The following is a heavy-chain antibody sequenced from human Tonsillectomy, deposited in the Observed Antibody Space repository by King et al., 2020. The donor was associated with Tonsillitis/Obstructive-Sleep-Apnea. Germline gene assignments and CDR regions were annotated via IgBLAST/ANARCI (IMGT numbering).Heavy chain of an antibody. D-gene: IGHD1-7*01. J-gene: IGHJ4*02. V-gene: IGHV3-23*04. CDR3: AKDWLELRPFDY. CDR2: IIGSGGST. CDR1: GFTFSSYA. Sequence: VQLVESGGGLVQPGGSLRLSCAASGFTFSSYAMNWVRQAPGKGLEWVSAIIGSGGSTYYTDSVKGRFTISRDNSKNTLYLQMNSLRAEDTAVYYCAKDWLELRPFDYWGQGTLVTVSS.